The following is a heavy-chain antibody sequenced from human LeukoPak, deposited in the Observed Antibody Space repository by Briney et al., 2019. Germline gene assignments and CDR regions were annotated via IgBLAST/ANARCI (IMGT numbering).Heavy chain of an antibody. CDR3: ARDTAMVVILSYYYGMDV. D-gene: IGHD5-18*01. CDR1: GGSVSSGSYY. CDR2: IYYSGST. Sequence: SETLSLTCTVSGGSVSSGSYYWSWIRQPPGKGLEWIGYIYYSGSTNYNPSLKSRVTISVDTSKNQFSLKLSSVTAADTAVYYCARDTAMVVILSYYYGMDVWGQGTTVTVSS. V-gene: IGHV4-61*01. J-gene: IGHJ6*02.